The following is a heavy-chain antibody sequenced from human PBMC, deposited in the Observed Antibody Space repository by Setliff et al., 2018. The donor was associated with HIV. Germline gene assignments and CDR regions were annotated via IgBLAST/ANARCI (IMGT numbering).Heavy chain of an antibody. CDR2: ISGSGGST. CDR3: AKDGISGGAYPPYYFDY. CDR1: GFTFNTYA. D-gene: IGHD2-15*01. V-gene: IGHV3-23*01. J-gene: IGHJ4*01. Sequence: SLRLSCAASGFTFNTYAMSWVRQAPGKGLEWVSVISGSGGSTFYADSVKGRFTISRDNSKNTLYLQMNRLRVEDTAVYYCAKDGISGGAYPPYYFDYWGHGTLVTVS.